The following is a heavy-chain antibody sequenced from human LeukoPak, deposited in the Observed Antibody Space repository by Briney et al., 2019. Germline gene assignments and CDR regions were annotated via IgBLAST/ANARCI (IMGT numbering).Heavy chain of an antibody. Sequence: GGSLRLSCAASGFTFSTYAMSWVRQAPGKGLEWVSSISDIGYTTYYADSVRGRFTISRDNSKNTVYLQMIGLRAEDTAVYFCAKYYYDSSGYYDAAPLDSWGQGTLATVFS. CDR1: GFTFSTYA. D-gene: IGHD3-22*01. V-gene: IGHV3-23*01. CDR2: ISDIGYTT. CDR3: AKYYYDSSGYYDAAPLDS. J-gene: IGHJ4*02.